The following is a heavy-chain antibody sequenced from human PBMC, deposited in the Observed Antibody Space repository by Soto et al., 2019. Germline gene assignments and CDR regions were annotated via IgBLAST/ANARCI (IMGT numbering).Heavy chain of an antibody. CDR3: ARPPITGPTLGIFHY. D-gene: IGHD1-20*01. V-gene: IGHV1-3*01. CDR1: GYTFTSYA. J-gene: IGHJ4*02. CDR2: TNAGNGNT. Sequence: ASVKVSCKASGYTFTSYAMHWVRQAPGQRLEWMGWTNAGNGNTKYSQKFQGRVTITRDTSASTAYMELSSLRSEDTAVYYCARPPITGPTLGIFHYWGQGTLVTVSS.